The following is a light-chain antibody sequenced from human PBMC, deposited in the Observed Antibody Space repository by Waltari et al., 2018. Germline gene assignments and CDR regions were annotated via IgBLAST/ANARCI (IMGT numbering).Light chain of an antibody. CDR3: QKYGTLPAT. Sequence: IVLTQSPGTLSLSPGERATLSCRASESIGRTLAWYQQKPGQPPRLLVHDASSRATGIPDRFSGSGSGTDFTLTISRLEPEDFAVYYCQKYGTLPATFGQGTKVEIK. CDR1: ESIGRT. J-gene: IGKJ1*01. CDR2: DAS. V-gene: IGKV3-20*01.